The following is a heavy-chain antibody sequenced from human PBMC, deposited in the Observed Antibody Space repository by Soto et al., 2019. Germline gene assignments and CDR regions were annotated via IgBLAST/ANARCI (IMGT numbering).Heavy chain of an antibody. J-gene: IGHJ4*02. CDR3: VSDRGYGHASVPYS. Sequence: QAQLVESGGGVVQPGRSLRLSCAASGFAFSSYGMHWVRQAPGTGLEWVAVISYDGSLQHYADSVKGRFTISRDNAKNMVLLQRSSRRAEDTAVYYWVSDRGYGHASVPYSWGQGTLVSVSS. V-gene: IGHV3-30*03. D-gene: IGHD5-18*01. CDR2: ISYDGSLQ. CDR1: GFAFSSYG.